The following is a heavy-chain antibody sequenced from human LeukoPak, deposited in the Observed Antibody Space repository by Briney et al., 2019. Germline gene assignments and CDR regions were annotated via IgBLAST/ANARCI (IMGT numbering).Heavy chain of an antibody. CDR3: ANIPIMYSSGWYSTEYYFGY. J-gene: IGHJ4*02. CDR2: ISSSSSYI. V-gene: IGHV3-21*04. Sequence: PGGSLRLSCAASGFTFSSYSMNWVRQAPGKGLEWVSSISSSSSYIYYADSVKGRFTISRDNSKNTLYLQMNSLRAEDTAVYYCANIPIMYSSGWYSTEYYFGYWGQGTLVTVSS. CDR1: GFTFSSYS. D-gene: IGHD6-19*01.